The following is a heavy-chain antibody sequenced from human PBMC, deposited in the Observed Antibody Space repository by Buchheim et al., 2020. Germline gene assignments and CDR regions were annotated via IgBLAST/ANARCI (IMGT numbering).Heavy chain of an antibody. CDR1: GFTFSDVW. J-gene: IGHJ4*02. CDR2: IKSKTAGETT. V-gene: IGHV3-15*01. CDR3: ITGVVGAPYTFF. Sequence: EVQLVESGGGLVKPGGCLRLSCAASGFTFSDVWMSWVRQAPGKGLEWVGRIKSKTAGETTDYAEPVKGRFSISRDDSKNTLYLQMSSLKTEDTAVYFCITGVVGAPYTFFWDQGTL. D-gene: IGHD2-15*01.